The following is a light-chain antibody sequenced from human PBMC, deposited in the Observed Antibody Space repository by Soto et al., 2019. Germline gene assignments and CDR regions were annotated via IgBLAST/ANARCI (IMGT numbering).Light chain of an antibody. J-gene: IGKJ1*01. V-gene: IGKV3-20*01. CDR2: GAS. CDR3: QQYGRSQT. Sequence: EIVLTQSPGTLSLSPGERATLSCRASQSDSSSYLAWYQQKPGQAPRLLIYGASSKATGIPDRFSGSGSGTDITVTISSLEPDDFALYYCQQYGRSQTFGQGTKVEIK. CDR1: QSDSSSY.